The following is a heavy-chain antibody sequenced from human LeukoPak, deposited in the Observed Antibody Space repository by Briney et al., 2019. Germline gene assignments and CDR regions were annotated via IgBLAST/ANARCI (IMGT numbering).Heavy chain of an antibody. CDR2: ITPIFGTA. J-gene: IGHJ4*02. V-gene: IGHV1-69*05. CDR1: GGTFSSYA. Sequence: SVKVSCKASGGTFSSYAISWVRQAPGQGLEWMGRITPIFGTANYAQKLQGRVTMTTDTSTSTAYMELRSLRSDDTAVYYCARYGSGCDYWGQGTLVTVSS. D-gene: IGHD6-19*01. CDR3: ARYGSGCDY.